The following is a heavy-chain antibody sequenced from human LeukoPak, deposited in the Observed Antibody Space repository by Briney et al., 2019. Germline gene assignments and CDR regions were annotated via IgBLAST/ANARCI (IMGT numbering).Heavy chain of an antibody. CDR1: GYTYTGYY. CDR2: IYPYSGDT. V-gene: IGHV1-2*02. Sequence: ASVKVFCRASGYTYTGYYILWVRQAPGQGLEWMGWIYPYSGDTNYAQNFQGRVTMTRDTSISTAYMELSSLKSDDTAVYYCARDRNSVSSLDIWGQGTMLTVSS. J-gene: IGHJ3*02. D-gene: IGHD6-6*01. CDR3: ARDRNSVSSLDI.